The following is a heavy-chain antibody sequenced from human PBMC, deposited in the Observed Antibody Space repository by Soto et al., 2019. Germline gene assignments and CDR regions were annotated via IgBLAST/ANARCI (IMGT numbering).Heavy chain of an antibody. V-gene: IGHV3-15*01. Sequence: EVQLVESGGGLVQPGGSLRLSCAASGFTFSNAWMSWVRQAPGKGLEWVGRIKSKTDGGTTDYAAPVKGRFTISRDDSNNTLYLEMNSLKTGVTHFYYCTTDVRVSVYFFHHWGQGTLVTVSS. CDR1: GFTFSNAW. CDR2: IKSKTDGGTT. D-gene: IGHD3-9*01. J-gene: IGHJ1*01. CDR3: TTDVRVSVYFFHH.